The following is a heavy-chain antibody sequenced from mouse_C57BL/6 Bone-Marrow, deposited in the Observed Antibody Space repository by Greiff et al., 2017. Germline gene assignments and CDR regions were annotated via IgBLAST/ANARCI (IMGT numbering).Heavy chain of an antibody. CDR1: GFSLTSYG. Sequence: VKLVESGPGLVAPSQSLSITCTVSGFSLTSYGVDWVRQSPGKGLEWLGVIWGVGSTNYNSALKSRLSISKDNSKSQVFLKMNSLQTDETAMYYCASGPSMDYWGQGTSVTVSS. J-gene: IGHJ4*01. CDR3: ASGPSMDY. V-gene: IGHV2-6*01. CDR2: IWGVGST.